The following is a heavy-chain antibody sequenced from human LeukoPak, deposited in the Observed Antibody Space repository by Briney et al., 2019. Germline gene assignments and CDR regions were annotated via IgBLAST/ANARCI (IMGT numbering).Heavy chain of an antibody. CDR2: INPSGGST. CDR3: ARDAKPRPAFIVVVTAIRDAFDI. D-gene: IGHD2-21*02. Sequence: GASVKVSCKASGYTFTSYYMHWVRQAPGQGLEWMGIINPSGGSTSYAQKFQGRVTMTRDTSTSTVYMELSSLRSEDTAVYYCARDAKPRPAFIVVVTAIRDAFDIWGQGTMVTVSS. V-gene: IGHV1-46*01. J-gene: IGHJ3*02. CDR1: GYTFTSYY.